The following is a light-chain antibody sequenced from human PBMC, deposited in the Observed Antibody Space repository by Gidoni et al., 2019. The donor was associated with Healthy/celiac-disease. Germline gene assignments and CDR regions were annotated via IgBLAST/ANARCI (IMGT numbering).Light chain of an antibody. CDR1: SSDVGGYNY. V-gene: IGLV2-14*01. CDR3: SSYTSSSTYV. Sequence: QSALTQPASVSGSPGQSITISRTGTSSDVGGYNYVPWYQQHPGKAPKLMIYEVSKRPSGVSNRFSGSKSGNTASLTISGLQAEDEADYYCSSYTSSSTYVFGTGTKVTVL. CDR2: EVS. J-gene: IGLJ1*01.